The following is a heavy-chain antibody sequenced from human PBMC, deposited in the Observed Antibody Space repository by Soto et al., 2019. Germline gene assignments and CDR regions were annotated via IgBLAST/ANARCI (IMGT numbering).Heavy chain of an antibody. CDR1: GYIFTAYS. D-gene: IGHD2-15*01. Sequence: QVQLVQSGAEVKKPGASVKVSCKASGYIFTAYSMHWVRQAPGQGLEWMGVVNPSGGSTNYAQKFQGRITMTRDTSTSTVYMDLCSLTSDDRAVYYCAREENCSDGICYSEYFQRWGQGTLVTVSS. V-gene: IGHV1-46*01. J-gene: IGHJ1*01. CDR3: AREENCSDGICYSEYFQR. CDR2: VNPSGGST.